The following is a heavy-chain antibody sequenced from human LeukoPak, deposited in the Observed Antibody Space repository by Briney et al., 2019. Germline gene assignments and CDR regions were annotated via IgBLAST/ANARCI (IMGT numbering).Heavy chain of an antibody. CDR3: AREYGNYRDY. J-gene: IGHJ4*02. CDR1: GFTFSSYE. D-gene: IGHD4-17*01. V-gene: IGHV3-48*03. Sequence: GGSPRLSCAASGFTFSSYEMNWVRQAPGKGLEWVSHISSSGSTIYYADFVKGRFTISRDNAKNSLYLQMNSLRAEDTALYYCAREYGNYRDYWGQGTLVIVSS. CDR2: ISSSGSTI.